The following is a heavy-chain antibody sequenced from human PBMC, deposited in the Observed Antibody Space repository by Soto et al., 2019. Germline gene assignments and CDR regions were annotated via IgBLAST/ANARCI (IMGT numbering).Heavy chain of an antibody. V-gene: IGHV4-34*01. CDR1: GGSFSGYY. CDR3: ARPLVGATGRAFDI. J-gene: IGHJ3*02. D-gene: IGHD1-26*01. Sequence: QVQLQQWGAGLLKPSETLSLTCAVYGGSFSGYYWSWIRQPPGKGLEWIGEINHRGSTNYNPSLKSRVTISVDTSKNQFSLKLSSVTAADTAVYYCARPLVGATGRAFDIWGQGTMVTVSS. CDR2: INHRGST.